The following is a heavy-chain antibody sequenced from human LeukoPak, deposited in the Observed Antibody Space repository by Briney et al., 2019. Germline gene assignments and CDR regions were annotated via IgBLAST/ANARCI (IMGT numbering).Heavy chain of an antibody. V-gene: IGHV5-51*01. CDR1: GYMFTSYW. CDR3: ASQLYGSWSYGMDV. CDR2: VYPGASAS. Sequence: KAGESLNISCTGSGYMFTSYWIGCVRQMPGKGLEWRGIVYPGASASRYSPSFQCQVTISADKSLSTAYLQWSSLKASDTAIYYCASQLYGSWSYGMDVWGKGTTVTVSS. D-gene: IGHD3-10*01. J-gene: IGHJ6*04.